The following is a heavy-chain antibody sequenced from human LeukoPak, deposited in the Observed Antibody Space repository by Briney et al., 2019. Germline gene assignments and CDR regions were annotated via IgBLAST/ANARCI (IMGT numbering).Heavy chain of an antibody. V-gene: IGHV4-34*01. CDR1: GGSFSGYY. Sequence: SETLSLTCAVYGGSFSGYYWGWIRQPPGKGLEWIGKINHSGSTNYNPSLKSRVTISVDTSKNHFSLRLSSVTAADTAMYYCARAGGVDTAMDANFDYWGQGTLVTVSS. D-gene: IGHD5-18*01. CDR3: ARAGGVDTAMDANFDY. CDR2: INHSGST. J-gene: IGHJ4*02.